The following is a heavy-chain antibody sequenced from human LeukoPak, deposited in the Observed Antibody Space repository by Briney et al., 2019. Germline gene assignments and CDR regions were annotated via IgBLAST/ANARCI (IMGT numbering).Heavy chain of an antibody. J-gene: IGHJ4*01. Sequence: PGGSLSLSCAVSGYTFSNCCKHWVRHPPATGLVLVSRINTDGSSTSYVDSVKGRLTISRDNAKNTLYLQMNSLRAEDTAVYYCARTYFSREGHSIFDSWGQGTLVTVSS. CDR1: GYTFSNCC. CDR2: INTDGSST. CDR3: ARTYFSREGHSIFDS. V-gene: IGHV3-74*01. D-gene: IGHD2-21*01.